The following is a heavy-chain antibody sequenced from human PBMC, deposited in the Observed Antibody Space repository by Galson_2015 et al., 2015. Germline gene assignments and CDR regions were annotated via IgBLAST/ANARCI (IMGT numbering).Heavy chain of an antibody. CDR3: ARISTAMDYYYGMDV. D-gene: IGHD5-18*01. J-gene: IGHJ6*02. Sequence: PALVKPTQTLTLTCTFSGFSLSTSGMRVSWIRQPPGKALEWLALIDWDDDKYYSTSLKTRLTISKDTSKNQVVLTMTNMDPVDTATYYCARISTAMDYYYGMDVWGQGTTVTVSS. V-gene: IGHV2-70*01. CDR1: GFSLSTSGMR. CDR2: IDWDDDK.